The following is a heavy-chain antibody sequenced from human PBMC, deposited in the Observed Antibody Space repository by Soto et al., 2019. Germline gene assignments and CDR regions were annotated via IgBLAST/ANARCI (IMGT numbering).Heavy chain of an antibody. CDR2: IYYSGST. D-gene: IGHD1-26*01. J-gene: IGHJ4*02. V-gene: IGHV4-31*03. Sequence: SETLSLTCTVSGGSISRGDYYWSWIRQHPGKGLEWIGYIYYSGSTYYNPSLKSRVIISVDKSKNQFSLKLSSVTDADTAVYYCARGERQHRRDYWGQGTLVTVSS. CDR3: ARGERQHRRDY. CDR1: GGSISRGDYY.